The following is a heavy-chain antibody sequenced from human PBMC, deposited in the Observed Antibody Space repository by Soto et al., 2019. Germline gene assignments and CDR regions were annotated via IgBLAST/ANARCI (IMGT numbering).Heavy chain of an antibody. D-gene: IGHD2-2*01. Sequence: QVQLVESGGGVVQPGRSLRLSCAASGFTFSSYGMHWVRQAPGKGLEWVAVISYDGSNKYYADSVKGRFTISRDNSKNTLYLQMNSMRAEDTAVYYCVRGQLKYHWFDPWCQGTLVTVSS. V-gene: IGHV3-30*03. J-gene: IGHJ5*02. CDR2: ISYDGSNK. CDR1: GFTFSSYG. CDR3: VRGQLKYHWFDP.